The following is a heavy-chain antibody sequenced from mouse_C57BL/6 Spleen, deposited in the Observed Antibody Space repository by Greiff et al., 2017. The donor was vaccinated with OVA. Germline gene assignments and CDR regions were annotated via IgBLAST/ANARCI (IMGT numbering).Heavy chain of an antibody. CDR3: ASFCYSSSWFAY. D-gene: IGHD2-12*01. CDR1: GYAFSSSG. V-gene: IGHV1-82*01. CDR2: IYPGDGDT. J-gene: IGHJ3*01. Sequence: VQLQESGPELVKPGASVKISCKASGYAFSSSGMNWVKQRPGKGLEWIGRIYPGDGDTNYNGKVKGKATLTADKSSSTAYMQLSSLISEDSAVYFCASFCYSSSWFAYWGQGTLVTVSA.